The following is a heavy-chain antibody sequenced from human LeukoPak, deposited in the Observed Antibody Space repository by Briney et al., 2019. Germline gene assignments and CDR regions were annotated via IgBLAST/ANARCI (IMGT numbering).Heavy chain of an antibody. CDR3: ARARAGQDAFDI. V-gene: IGHV1-69*05. CDR1: GGTFSRYA. D-gene: IGHD6-19*01. CDR2: IIPIFGTA. Sequence: GASVKVSCKASGGTFSRYAISWVRQAPGQGLEWMGGIIPIFGTANYAQKFQGRVTITTDEFTSTAYMELSSLRSEDTAVYYCARARAGQDAFDIWGQGTMVTVSS. J-gene: IGHJ3*02.